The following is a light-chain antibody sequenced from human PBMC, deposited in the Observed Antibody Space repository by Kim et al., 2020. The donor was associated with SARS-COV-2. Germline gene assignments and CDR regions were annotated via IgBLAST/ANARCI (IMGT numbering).Light chain of an antibody. CDR3: NSRDSSGNHYYV. Sequence: SSELTQDPAVSVALGQTVRITCQGDSLRSYYASWYQQKPGQAPVLVIYGKNNRPSGIPDRFSGSSSGNTASLTITGGQAEDEADYYCNSRDSSGNHYYVF. J-gene: IGLJ2*01. CDR1: SLRSYY. CDR2: GKN. V-gene: IGLV3-19*01.